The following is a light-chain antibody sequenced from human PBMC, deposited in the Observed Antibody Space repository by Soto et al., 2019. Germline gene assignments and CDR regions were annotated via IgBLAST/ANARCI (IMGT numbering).Light chain of an antibody. CDR1: QSVSSSY. CDR2: GAS. V-gene: IGKV3-20*01. Sequence: ENVFTQSPCTLSLSTGERATLSCRASQSVSSSYLAWYQQKPGQAPRLLIYGASSRATGIPDRFSGSGSGTDFTLTISRLEPEDFAVYYCQQYGSSPQTFGGGTKVDIK. CDR3: QQYGSSPQT. J-gene: IGKJ4*01.